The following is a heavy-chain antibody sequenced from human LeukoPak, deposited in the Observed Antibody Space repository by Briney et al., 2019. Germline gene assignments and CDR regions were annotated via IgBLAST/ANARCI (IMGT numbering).Heavy chain of an antibody. Sequence: SETLSLTCTVSGGSISSYYWSWIRQPPGKGLEWIGYIYYSGSTNYNPSLKSRVTVSVDTSKNQFSLNLNSVTAADTAVYYCARGGAARLHFQNWGQGTLVTVSS. CDR1: GGSISSYY. J-gene: IGHJ1*01. V-gene: IGHV4-59*01. CDR2: IYYSGST. CDR3: ARGGAARLHFQN. D-gene: IGHD6-6*01.